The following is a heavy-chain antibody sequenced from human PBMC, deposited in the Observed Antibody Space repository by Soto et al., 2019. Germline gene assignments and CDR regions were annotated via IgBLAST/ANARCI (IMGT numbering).Heavy chain of an antibody. CDR3: ARGSYYSGWV. J-gene: IGHJ4*02. CDR1: GDSVSSTSTA. CDR2: TYYRSNWYT. V-gene: IGHV6-1*01. Sequence: SQTLSLTFAISGDSVSSTSTAWSWIRQSPSRGLEWLGRTYYRSNWYTAYADSVKSRITISPDTSKNQFSLQLNSVTPEDTAVYYCARGSYYSGWVWGQGTLVTVSS. D-gene: IGHD6-19*01.